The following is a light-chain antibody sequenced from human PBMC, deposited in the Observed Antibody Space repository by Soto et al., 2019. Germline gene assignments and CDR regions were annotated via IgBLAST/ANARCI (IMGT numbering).Light chain of an antibody. V-gene: IGLV2-14*03. Sequence: QSALTQPASVSVSPGQSFTISCTRTISDVGGYNYVSWYQQHPGKAPKLMIYDVSNRPSGVSNRFSGSKSGNTASLTISGLQAEDEADYYCSSYTSSSTYVFGTGTKVTVL. CDR3: SSYTSSSTYV. CDR2: DVS. CDR1: ISDVGGYNY. J-gene: IGLJ1*01.